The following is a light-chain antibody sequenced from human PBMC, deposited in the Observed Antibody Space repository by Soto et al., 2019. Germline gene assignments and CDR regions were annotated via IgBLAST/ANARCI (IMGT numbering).Light chain of an antibody. CDR1: SSNIGKNY. J-gene: IGLJ3*02. V-gene: IGLV1-47*01. CDR2: RNN. CDR3: ATWDDSLSGRV. Sequence: QPVLTQPPSASGTPGQRVTISCSGGSSNIGKNYVYWYQQIPGTAPKLLIHRNNQRPSGVPDRFSGSKSGTSASLAISGLRSEDEADFYCATWDDSLSGRVFGGGTKLTVL.